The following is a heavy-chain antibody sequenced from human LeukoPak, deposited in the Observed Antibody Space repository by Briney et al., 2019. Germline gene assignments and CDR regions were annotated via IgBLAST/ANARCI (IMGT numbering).Heavy chain of an antibody. CDR2: IHSGGAT. D-gene: IGHD3-10*02. V-gene: IGHV3-53*01. Sequence: PGGPLRLSFAPPGWTSIGTLMNGSPQAPGKGLEWVSVIHSGGATYYADSVRGRFTISRDSSKNTLYLQMNSLRVEDTAVYYCARGHYVGSPYWGQGTLVTVSS. J-gene: IGHJ4*02. CDR3: ARGHYVGSPY. CDR1: GWTSIGTL.